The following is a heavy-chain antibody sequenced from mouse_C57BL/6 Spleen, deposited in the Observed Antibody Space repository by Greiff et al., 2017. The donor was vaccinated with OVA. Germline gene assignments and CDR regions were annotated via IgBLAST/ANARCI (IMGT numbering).Heavy chain of an antibody. CDR3: ASLGDGYLSYFDY. Sequence: EVQLVESGPGLVKPSQSLSLTCSVTGYSITSGYYWNWIRQFPGNKLEWMGYISYDGSNNYNPSLKNRISITRDTSKNQFFLKLNSVTTEDTATYYCASLGDGYLSYFDYWGQGTTLTVSS. CDR1: GYSITSGYY. CDR2: ISYDGSN. D-gene: IGHD2-3*01. V-gene: IGHV3-6*01. J-gene: IGHJ2*01.